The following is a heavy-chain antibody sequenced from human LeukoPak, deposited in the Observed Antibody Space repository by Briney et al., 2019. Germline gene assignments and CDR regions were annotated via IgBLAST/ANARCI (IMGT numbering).Heavy chain of an antibody. Sequence: GGSLRLSRAGSGFTFSSYDMNWVRQAAGKGLEWVSSISRSSGYIYYADSVKGRFTTSRDNAKNSLYLQMNSLRAEDTAVYYCARDLYYYDSSAPGFQHWGQGTLVTVSS. CDR2: ISRSSGYI. D-gene: IGHD3-22*01. CDR3: ARDLYYYDSSAPGFQH. J-gene: IGHJ1*01. V-gene: IGHV3-21*01. CDR1: GFTFSSYD.